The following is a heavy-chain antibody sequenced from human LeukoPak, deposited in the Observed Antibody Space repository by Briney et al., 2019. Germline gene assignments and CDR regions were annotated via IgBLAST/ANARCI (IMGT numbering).Heavy chain of an antibody. V-gene: IGHV7-4-1*02. J-gene: IGHJ5*02. D-gene: IGHD6-25*01. Sequence: ASVKVSCKASGYTFTSYAMNWVRQAPGQGLEWMGWINTNTGNPTYAQGFTGRFVSSLGTSVSTAYLQISSLKAEDTAVYYCARDGSGTIAADWFDPWGQGTLVTVSS. CDR2: INTNTGNP. CDR1: GYTFTSYA. CDR3: ARDGSGTIAADWFDP.